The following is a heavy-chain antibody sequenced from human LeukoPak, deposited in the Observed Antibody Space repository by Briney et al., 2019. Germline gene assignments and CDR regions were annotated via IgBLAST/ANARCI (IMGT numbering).Heavy chain of an antibody. D-gene: IGHD1-26*01. CDR2: INPSGGST. CDR3: GVGATPDAFDI. Sequence: GASVTVSCKASGYTFTSYYMHWVRQAPGQGLEWMGIINPSGGSTSYAQKFQGRVTVTRYTSTSTVYMELSSLRSEDTAVYYCGVGATPDAFDIWGQGTMVTVSS. CDR1: GYTFTSYY. J-gene: IGHJ3*02. V-gene: IGHV1-46*01.